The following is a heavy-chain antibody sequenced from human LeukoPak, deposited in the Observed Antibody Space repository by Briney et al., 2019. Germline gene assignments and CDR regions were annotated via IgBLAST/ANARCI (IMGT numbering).Heavy chain of an antibody. CDR1: GDSISGKNC. V-gene: IGHV4-4*02. J-gene: IGHJ6*02. Sequence: SETLSLTCDVSGDSISGKNCYSWVRQSPGKGLEWIGEVCPRGGINYNPSLKTRVTISADRPKNQFSPNIFSVTAADTAIYYCARNGGYDQDVWGQGTTVTVSS. CDR3: ARNGGYDQDV. D-gene: IGHD5-18*01. CDR2: VCPRGGI.